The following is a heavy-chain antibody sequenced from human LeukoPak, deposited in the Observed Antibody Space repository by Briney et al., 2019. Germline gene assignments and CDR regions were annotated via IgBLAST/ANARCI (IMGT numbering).Heavy chain of an antibody. CDR2: IYYSGST. Sequence: SETLSLTCTVPGGSISSYYWSWIRQPPGKGLEWIGYIYYSGSTNYNPSLKSRVTISVDTSKNQFALKLSSVTAADTAVYYCARNNDFEIWGQGTLVTVSS. V-gene: IGHV4-59*01. D-gene: IGHD2-8*01. CDR3: ARNNDFEI. CDR1: GGSISSYY. J-gene: IGHJ3*02.